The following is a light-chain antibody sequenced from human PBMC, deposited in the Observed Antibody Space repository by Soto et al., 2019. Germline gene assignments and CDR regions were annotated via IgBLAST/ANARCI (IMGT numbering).Light chain of an antibody. CDR2: DVS. CDR1: SSDVGTYNS. V-gene: IGLV2-14*01. CDR3: SSYTSSSSYV. Sequence: PPAPVSGSPGQSITISCTGTSSDVGTYNSVSWYQQYPGKAPKLMIHDVSNRPSGVSNRFSGSKSGNTASLTISGLQAEDEADYYCSSYTSSSSYVFGSGTKVTVL. J-gene: IGLJ1*01.